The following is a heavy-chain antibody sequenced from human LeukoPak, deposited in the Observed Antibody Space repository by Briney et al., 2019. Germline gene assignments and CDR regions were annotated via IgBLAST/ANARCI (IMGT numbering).Heavy chain of an antibody. Sequence: SETLSLTCTVSGGSISSYYWSWLRQPPGKGLEWIGYIYYSGSTNYNPSLKSRVTISVDTSKNQFSLKLSSVTAADTAVYYCARDRYYDSGSYYNWGQGTLVTVSS. J-gene: IGHJ4*02. CDR1: GGSISSYY. V-gene: IGHV4-59*01. CDR2: IYYSGST. CDR3: ARDRYYDSGSYYN. D-gene: IGHD3-10*01.